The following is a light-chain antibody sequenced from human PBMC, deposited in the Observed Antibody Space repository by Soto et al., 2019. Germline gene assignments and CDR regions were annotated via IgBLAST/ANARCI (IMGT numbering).Light chain of an antibody. CDR3: QQLDT. V-gene: IGKV1-39*01. CDR1: QSINTY. Sequence: DIQMTQSPSSLSASVGDRVTITCRASQSINTYLNWYQQEPGKAPKLLIYAASTLQGGVPSRFSGSGSGSDFTLTISSLQPEDFATYYCQQLDTFGGGTKVDIK. CDR2: AAS. J-gene: IGKJ4*01.